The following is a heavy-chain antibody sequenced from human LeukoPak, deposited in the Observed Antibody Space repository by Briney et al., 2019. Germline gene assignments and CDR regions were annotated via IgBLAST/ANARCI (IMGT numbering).Heavy chain of an antibody. D-gene: IGHD4-17*01. CDR3: ARDKSYGDSSDY. J-gene: IGHJ4*02. CDR2: ISGSGGST. CDR1: GFTFSSYA. Sequence: GSLRLSCAASGFTFSSYAMSWVRQAPGKGLEWVSAISGSGGSTYYADSVKGRFTISRGNSKNTLYLQMNSLRAEDTAVYYCARDKSYGDSSDYWGQGTLVTVSS. V-gene: IGHV3-23*01.